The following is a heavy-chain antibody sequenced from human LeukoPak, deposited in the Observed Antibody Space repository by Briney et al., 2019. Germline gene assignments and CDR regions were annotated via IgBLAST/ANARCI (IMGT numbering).Heavy chain of an antibody. CDR1: GVTFSGYS. CDR3: AKDPFYDSSGYLDY. J-gene: IGHJ4*02. Sequence: PGGSLRLSCAASGVTFSGYSMNWVRQAPGKGLEWVSAITATSLHIYYADSVKGRFTISRDNSKNTLYLQMNSLRAEDTAVYYCAKDPFYDSSGYLDYWGQGTLVTVSS. D-gene: IGHD3-22*01. V-gene: IGHV3-21*01. CDR2: ITATSLHI.